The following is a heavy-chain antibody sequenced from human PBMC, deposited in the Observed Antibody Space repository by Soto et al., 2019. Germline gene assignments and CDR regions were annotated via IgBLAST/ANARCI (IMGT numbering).Heavy chain of an antibody. Sequence: QVQLVESGGGVVQPGRSLRLSCAASGFTFSSYGMHWVRQAPGKGLEWVAVISYDGRNKYYADSVEDRFTISRDNSKNTVYVQMNSLRPEDTAVYYCVRDPVLTGFPFGAFDFWGQGTMVTVSS. CDR2: ISYDGRNK. J-gene: IGHJ3*01. D-gene: IGHD2-21*02. V-gene: IGHV3-30*03. CDR3: VRDPVLTGFPFGAFDF. CDR1: GFTFSSYG.